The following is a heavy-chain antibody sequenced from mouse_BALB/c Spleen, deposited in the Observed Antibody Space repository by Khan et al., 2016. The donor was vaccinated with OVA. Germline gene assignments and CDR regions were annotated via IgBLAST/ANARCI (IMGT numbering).Heavy chain of an antibody. J-gene: IGHJ4*01. V-gene: IGHV3-2*02. CDR3: ARSLYYSYGYGLDY. D-gene: IGHD2-12*01. Sequence: VQLQQSGPGLVKPSQSLSLTCTVTGYSITSDYAWNWIRHFPGNKLEWMGYISSSGSASYNPSLKSRISITRDTSKNQFFLQLKSVTTEDTATYYGARSLYYSYGYGLDYWGRGTSVTVSS. CDR1: GYSITSDYA. CDR2: ISSSGSA.